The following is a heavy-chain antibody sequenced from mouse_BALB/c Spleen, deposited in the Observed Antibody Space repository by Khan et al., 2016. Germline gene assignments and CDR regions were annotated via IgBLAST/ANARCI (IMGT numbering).Heavy chain of an antibody. CDR2: IDPANGNT. CDR3: ARSRVYDGYYGYAMDY. D-gene: IGHD2-3*01. CDR1: GFNIKDTY. V-gene: IGHV14-3*02. Sequence: VLLQQVGAELVKPGASVKLSCTASGFNIKDTYMHWVKQRPEQGLEWIGRIDPANGNTKYDPKFQGKATITADTSSNTAYLQLSSLASEDAAFYYFARSRVYDGYYGYAMDYWGQGTSVTVSS. J-gene: IGHJ4*01.